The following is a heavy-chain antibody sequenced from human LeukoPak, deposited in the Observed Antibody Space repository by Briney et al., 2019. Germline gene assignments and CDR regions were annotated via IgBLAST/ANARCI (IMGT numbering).Heavy chain of an antibody. Sequence: ASVKVSCKASGYTFTSYDISWVRQAPGQGLEWMGWISAYNGNTNYAQKLQGRVTMTTDTSTSTAYMELRSLRSDDTAVYYCARGYYDFWSGYYAYYFDYWGQGTLVTVSS. CDR2: ISAYNGNT. D-gene: IGHD3-3*01. CDR3: ARGYYDFWSGYYAYYFDY. V-gene: IGHV1-18*01. CDR1: GYTFTSYD. J-gene: IGHJ4*02.